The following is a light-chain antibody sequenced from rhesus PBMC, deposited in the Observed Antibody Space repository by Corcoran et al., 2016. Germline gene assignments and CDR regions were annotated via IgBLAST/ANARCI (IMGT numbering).Light chain of an antibody. Sequence: EIVMTQSPATLSLSPGERATLSCRASQSVSSNLAWYHQKPGQAPRHLIYYASNRATGIPDRFSGSGSGTDLTLTISSLEPEDVGIYYCQQYKNWRTFGQGTKVEIK. CDR1: QSVSSN. V-gene: IGKV3-35*01. CDR2: YAS. J-gene: IGKJ1*01. CDR3: QQYKNWRT.